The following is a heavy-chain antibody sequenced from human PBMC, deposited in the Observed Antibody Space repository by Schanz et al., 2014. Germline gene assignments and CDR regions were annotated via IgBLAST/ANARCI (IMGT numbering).Heavy chain of an antibody. D-gene: IGHD6-13*01. Sequence: QVQLVQSGAEVKKPGASVKVSCKASGHPFTAYYMHWVRQAPGQGLEWMGRINPNSGGTNYAENFQGRVTMTRDTSINTVYMELSRLTSDDTALYYCARDGHSSIWDSYYFYGLDVWGQGTTVTVSS. CDR2: INPNSGGT. CDR1: GHPFTAYY. V-gene: IGHV1-2*06. J-gene: IGHJ6*02. CDR3: ARDGHSSIWDSYYFYGLDV.